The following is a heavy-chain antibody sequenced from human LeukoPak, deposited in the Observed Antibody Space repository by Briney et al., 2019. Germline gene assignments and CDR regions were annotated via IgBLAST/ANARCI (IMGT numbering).Heavy chain of an antibody. CDR2: INHSGST. CDR1: GGSFSGYY. D-gene: IGHD5-18*01. Sequence: TSETLSLTCAVYGGSFSGYYWSWIRQPPGKGLEWIGEINHSGSTNYNPSFKSRVTISVDTSKNQFSLKLSSVTAADTAVYYCARGSDLAFVDTAMVTSYFDYWGRGTLVTVSS. V-gene: IGHV4-34*01. J-gene: IGHJ4*02. CDR3: ARGSDLAFVDTAMVTSYFDY.